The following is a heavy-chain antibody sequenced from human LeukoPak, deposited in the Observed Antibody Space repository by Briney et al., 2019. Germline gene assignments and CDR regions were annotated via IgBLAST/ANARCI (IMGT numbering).Heavy chain of an antibody. J-gene: IGHJ4*02. CDR3: ATPPRDYYDSSGLYYFDY. D-gene: IGHD3-22*01. Sequence: ASVKVSCKASGGTFSSYAISWVRQAPGQGLEWVGGIISIFGTAIYAQRFQGRVTITADESTSTAYMELSSLRSEDTAVYYCATPPRDYYDSSGLYYFDYWGQGTLVTVSS. V-gene: IGHV1-69*13. CDR2: IISIFGTA. CDR1: GGTFSSYA.